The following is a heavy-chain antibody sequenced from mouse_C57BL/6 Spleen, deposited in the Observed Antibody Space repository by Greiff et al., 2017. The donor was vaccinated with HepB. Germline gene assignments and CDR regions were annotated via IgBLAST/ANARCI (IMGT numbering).Heavy chain of an antibody. CDR3: ARSPYYYGSSDYFDY. J-gene: IGHJ2*01. Sequence: QVQLQQPGAELVKPGASVKMSCKASGYTFTSYWITWVKQGPGQGLEWIGDIYPGSGSTNYNEKFKSKATLTVDTSSSTAYMQLSSLTSEDSAVYYCARSPYYYGSSDYFDYWGQGTTLTVSS. CDR2: IYPGSGST. D-gene: IGHD1-1*01. V-gene: IGHV1-55*01. CDR1: GYTFTSYW.